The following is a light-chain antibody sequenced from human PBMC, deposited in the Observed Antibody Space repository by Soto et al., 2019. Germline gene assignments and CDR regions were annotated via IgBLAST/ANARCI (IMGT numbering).Light chain of an antibody. CDR2: EAS. J-gene: IGLJ3*02. V-gene: IGLV2-18*02. CDR1: STDFVSYNR. Sequence: QSALTQPPSVSGSPGQSVTISCTGTSTDFVSYNRVSWYQQPPGTAPKLIIYEASNRPSGVPGRFSGSKSGNTASLTISGLQAEDEADYYCQSFDSSLNERVFGGGTQLTVL. CDR3: QSFDSSLNERV.